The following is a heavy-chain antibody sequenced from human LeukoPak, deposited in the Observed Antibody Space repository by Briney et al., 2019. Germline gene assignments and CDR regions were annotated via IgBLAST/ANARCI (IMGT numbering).Heavy chain of an antibody. D-gene: IGHD3-3*01. Sequence: SETLSLTCTASGGSISSSSYYWGWIRQPPGKGLEWIGSIYYSGSTYYNPSLKSRVTISVDTSKNQFSLKLSSVTAADTAVYYCARDRSGDDDFWNGYYTNYFVPWGQGTLVTVSS. CDR3: ARDRSGDDDFWNGYYTNYFVP. CDR1: GGSISSSSYY. V-gene: IGHV4-39*07. CDR2: IYYSGST. J-gene: IGHJ5*02.